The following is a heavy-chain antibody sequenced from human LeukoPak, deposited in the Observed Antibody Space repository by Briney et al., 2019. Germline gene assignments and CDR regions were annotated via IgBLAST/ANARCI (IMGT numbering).Heavy chain of an antibody. J-gene: IGHJ4*02. D-gene: IGHD3-10*01. Sequence: ASVKVSCKASGYTFTGYYMHWVRQAPGQGLEWMGWTNPNSGGTNYAQKFQGRVTMTRDTSVSTAYMELSRLRSDDTAVYYCARSARYGSGSYLLGYWGQGTLVTVSS. CDR1: GYTFTGYY. CDR2: TNPNSGGT. V-gene: IGHV1-2*02. CDR3: ARSARYGSGSYLLGY.